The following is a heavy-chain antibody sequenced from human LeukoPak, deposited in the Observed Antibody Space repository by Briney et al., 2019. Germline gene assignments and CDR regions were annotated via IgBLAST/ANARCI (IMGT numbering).Heavy chain of an antibody. CDR1: GYTFTSYG. CDR2: ISSSKGNT. CDR3: ARGGEANYYDTSGYYLYYY. D-gene: IGHD3-22*01. V-gene: IGHV1-18*01. Sequence: RASVKVSCKTSGYTFTSYGISCVRQAPGQGLEWMGWISSSKGNTNYAQKFQGRVTITTDESTSTAYMELSSLRSEDTAVYYCARGGEANYYDTSGYYLYYYWGQGTLVTVSS. J-gene: IGHJ4*02.